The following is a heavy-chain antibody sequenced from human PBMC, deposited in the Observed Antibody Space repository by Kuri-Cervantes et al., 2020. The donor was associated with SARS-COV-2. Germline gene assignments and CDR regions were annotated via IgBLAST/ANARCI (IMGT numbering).Heavy chain of an antibody. D-gene: IGHD1-26*01. V-gene: IGHV1-69*06. CDR1: GGTFSSYA. CDR2: IIPIFGTA. J-gene: IGHJ6*01. Sequence: SVKVSCKASGGTFSSYAISWVRQAPGQGLEWMGGIIPIFGTANYAQKFQGRVTITADKSTSTAYMELSSLRSEDTAVYYCARGTGGSYLRAYYYYGMDVWGQGTTVTCYS. CDR3: ARGTGGSYLRAYYYYGMDV.